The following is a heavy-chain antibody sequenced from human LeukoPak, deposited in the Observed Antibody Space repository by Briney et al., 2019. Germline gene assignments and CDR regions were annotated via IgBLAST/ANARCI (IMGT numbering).Heavy chain of an antibody. Sequence: GGSLRLSCAASGFTFSNYWMSWVRQAPGKGLEWVASIRPEGSEVYYMDSVKGRFTISRDNAKNSLYLQMNSLRAEDTAVYYCARGLAVAGTGEYWGQGTLVTVPS. V-gene: IGHV3-7*01. D-gene: IGHD6-19*01. CDR3: ARGLAVAGTGEY. CDR1: GFTFSNYW. J-gene: IGHJ4*02. CDR2: IRPEGSEV.